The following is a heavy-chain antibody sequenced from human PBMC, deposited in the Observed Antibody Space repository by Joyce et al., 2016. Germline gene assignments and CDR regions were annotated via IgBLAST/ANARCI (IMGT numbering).Heavy chain of an antibody. CDR1: GFTFSDHY. D-gene: IGHD3-10*01. J-gene: IGHJ5*02. CDR3: NKDRAP. CDR2: IRNKANSYTT. V-gene: IGHV3-72*01. Sequence: EVQLVESGGGLVQPGGSLRLSCADSGFTFSDHYMDWVRQAPGKEQEWIARIRNKANSYTTEYAASVKGRFTISRDDSKNSLYLQMDSLKTEDSAVYYCNKDRAPWGQGTLVTVSS.